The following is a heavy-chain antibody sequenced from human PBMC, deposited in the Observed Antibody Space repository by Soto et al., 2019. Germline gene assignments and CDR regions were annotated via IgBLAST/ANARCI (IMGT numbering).Heavy chain of an antibody. J-gene: IGHJ5*02. D-gene: IGHD6-13*01. Sequence: SPTLSLPCAISGDSVSSNSAAWNWIRQSPSRGLEWLGRTYHRSKWYNDYAVSVKSRITINPDTSKNQFSLQLNSVTPEDTAVYYCARLASRSSWYSDGWFDPWGQGTLVTVSS. CDR3: ARLASRSSWYSDGWFDP. CDR2: TYHRSKWYN. CDR1: GDSVSSNSAA. V-gene: IGHV6-1*01.